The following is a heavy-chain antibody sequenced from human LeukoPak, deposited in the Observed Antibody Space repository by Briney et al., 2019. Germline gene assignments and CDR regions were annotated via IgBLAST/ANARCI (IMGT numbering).Heavy chain of an antibody. Sequence: SETLSLTCAVSGYSITSSSWWGWIRQPPGKGLEWIGYIYHSGTTYYNPSLQSRVTISVDTSKNQFSLNLNSVTAADTAVYYCARGGAARLHFQNWGQGTLVIVSS. V-gene: IGHV4-28*03. CDR1: GYSITSSSW. CDR2: IYHSGTT. CDR3: ARGGAARLHFQN. D-gene: IGHD6-6*01. J-gene: IGHJ1*01.